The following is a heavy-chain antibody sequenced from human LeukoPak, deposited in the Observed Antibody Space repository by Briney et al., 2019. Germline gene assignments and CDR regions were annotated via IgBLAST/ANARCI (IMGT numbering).Heavy chain of an antibody. CDR3: ARDNDSRDPPHFDY. CDR2: ISPSGGST. D-gene: IGHD3-16*01. J-gene: IGHJ4*02. Sequence: ASVTVSCKAFGYTFTSNYMHWVRQAPGQGPEWMGVISPSGGSTTYAQKFQGRVTLTRDMSTSTDYLELSSLRSEDTAVYYCARDNDSRDPPHFDYWGQGTLVTVSS. V-gene: IGHV1-46*01. CDR1: GYTFTSNY.